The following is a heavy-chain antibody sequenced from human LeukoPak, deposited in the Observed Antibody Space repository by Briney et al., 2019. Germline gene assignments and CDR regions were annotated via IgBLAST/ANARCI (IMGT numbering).Heavy chain of an antibody. CDR1: GGSISSSSYY. Sequence: SETLSLTCTVSGGSISSSSYYWGWIRQPPGKGLEWIGSIYYSGSTYYNLSLKSRVTISVDTSKNQFSLKLSSVTAADTAVYYCASEADYGSGSTNDYWGQGTLVTVSS. D-gene: IGHD3-10*01. J-gene: IGHJ4*02. CDR2: IYYSGST. V-gene: IGHV4-39*01. CDR3: ASEADYGSGSTNDY.